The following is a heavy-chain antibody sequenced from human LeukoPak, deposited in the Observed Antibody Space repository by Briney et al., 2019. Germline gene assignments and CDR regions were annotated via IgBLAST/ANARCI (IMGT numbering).Heavy chain of an antibody. CDR1: GGSISSYY. CDR3: ARFTRSYWYFDL. Sequence: SETLSLTCTVSGGSISSYYWSWIRQPPGKGLEWIGYIYHSGSTYYNPSLKSRVTISVDRSKNQFSLKLSSVTAADTAVYYCARFTRSYWYFDLWGRGTLVTVSS. V-gene: IGHV4-59*12. J-gene: IGHJ2*01. CDR2: IYHSGST.